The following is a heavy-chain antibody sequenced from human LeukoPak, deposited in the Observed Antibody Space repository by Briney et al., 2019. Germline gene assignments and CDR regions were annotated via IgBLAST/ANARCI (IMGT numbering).Heavy chain of an antibody. D-gene: IGHD3-22*01. Sequence: GGSLRLSCAASGFTFDDYAMYWVRQPPGKGLEWVSLITWDGDSTYYSDSVKGRFTISRDNSKNSLYLQMNSLRAEDTALYYCAKDNSPRTITMIGSNWGQGTLVTVSS. CDR3: AKDNSPRTITMIGSN. V-gene: IGHV3-43D*03. CDR2: ITWDGDST. J-gene: IGHJ4*02. CDR1: GFTFDDYA.